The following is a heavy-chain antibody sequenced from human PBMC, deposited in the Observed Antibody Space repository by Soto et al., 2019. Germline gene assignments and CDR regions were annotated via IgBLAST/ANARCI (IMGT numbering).Heavy chain of an antibody. D-gene: IGHD6-19*01. J-gene: IGHJ6*02. CDR1: GFTFSSYG. Sequence: QVQLVESGGGVVQPGRSLRLSCAASGFTFSSYGMHWVRQAPGKGLEWVAVISYDGSNKYYADSVKGRFTISRDNSKNKLYLQMNSLRAEDTAVYYCAKDGPGEQWLVRGGARYGMDVWGQGTMVTVSS. CDR3: AKDGPGEQWLVRGGARYGMDV. CDR2: ISYDGSNK. V-gene: IGHV3-30*18.